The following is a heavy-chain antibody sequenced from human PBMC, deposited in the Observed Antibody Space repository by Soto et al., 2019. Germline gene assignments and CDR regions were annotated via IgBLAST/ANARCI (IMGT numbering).Heavy chain of an antibody. J-gene: IGHJ6*02. CDR2: IAYDGSDK. CDR3: ARALGGYYGVDV. CDR1: GFTFSSYG. Sequence: QVQLVESGGGVVQPGRSLRLSCAASGFTFSSYGMHWVRQAPGKGLEWVAVIAYDGSDKYYADSVKGRFTISRDNSKNTLFLQMNSQGAEDMAVYYCARALGGYYGVDVWGQGTSVTVSS. V-gene: IGHV3-30*19.